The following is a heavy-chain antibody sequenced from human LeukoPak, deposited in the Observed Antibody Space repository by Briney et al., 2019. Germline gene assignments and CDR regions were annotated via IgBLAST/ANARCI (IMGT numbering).Heavy chain of an antibody. D-gene: IGHD6-13*01. V-gene: IGHV7-4-1*02. CDR2: INPNTGNP. CDR1: GYTFTNYA. Sequence: GASVKVSCKASGYTFTNYAMNWVRQAPGQGLEWMGWINPNTGNPTYAQGFTGRFVFSLDTSVSTTYLQISSLKAEDTAVYYCATSPGIAAPSGYYFDHWGQGTLVTVSS. J-gene: IGHJ4*02. CDR3: ATSPGIAAPSGYYFDH.